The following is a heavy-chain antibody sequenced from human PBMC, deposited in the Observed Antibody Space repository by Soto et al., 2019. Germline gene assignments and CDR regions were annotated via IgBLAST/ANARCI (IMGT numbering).Heavy chain of an antibody. D-gene: IGHD6-19*01. Sequence: EVQLVESGGGLVQPGGSLRLSCAASGFTFSDHYIDWVRQAPGKGLEWVGRTRDKAHSYTTEYAASVKGRFTISRDDSQNSLYLQMNSLKTEDTAVYYCTGAKPYNRAWHAGDLWGRGTLVTVSS. CDR1: GFTFSDHY. CDR3: TGAKPYNRAWHAGDL. V-gene: IGHV3-72*01. CDR2: TRDKAHSYTT. J-gene: IGHJ2*01.